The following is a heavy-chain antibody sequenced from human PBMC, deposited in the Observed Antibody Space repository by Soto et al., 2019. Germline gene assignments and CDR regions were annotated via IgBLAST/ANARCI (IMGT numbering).Heavy chain of an antibody. D-gene: IGHD6-13*01. Sequence: QVQLVESGGGVVQPGRSLRLSCAATGFTFSRNAMHWVRQAPGKGLEWVAVISYDGNNKYYADSVKGRFTISRDNSKNTLYLQMNSLRAEDTAVYYCAREMVDSSRYGMDVWGQGTTVTVSS. V-gene: IGHV3-30-3*01. J-gene: IGHJ6*02. CDR1: GFTFSRNA. CDR3: AREMVDSSRYGMDV. CDR2: ISYDGNNK.